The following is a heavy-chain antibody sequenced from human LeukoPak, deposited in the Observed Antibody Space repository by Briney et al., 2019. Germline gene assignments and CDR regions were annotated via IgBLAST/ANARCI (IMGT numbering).Heavy chain of an antibody. J-gene: IGHJ4*02. D-gene: IGHD5-18*01. CDR2: INHSGST. CDR1: GGSFSGYY. V-gene: IGHV4-34*01. Sequence: SETLSLTCAVYGGSFSGYYWSWIRQPPGKGLEWIGEINHSGSTNYNPSLKSRVTISVDTSKNQFSLKLSSVTAADTAVYYCARGNPRGYSYGVLDYWGQGTLVTVSS. CDR3: ARGNPRGYSYGVLDY.